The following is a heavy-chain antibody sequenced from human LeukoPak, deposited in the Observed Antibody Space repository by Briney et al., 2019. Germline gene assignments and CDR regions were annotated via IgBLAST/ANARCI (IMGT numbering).Heavy chain of an antibody. D-gene: IGHD2-15*01. Sequence: SETLSLTCTVSGYSMSSGYYWGWIRQPPERGLEWIGSMYHTGSTYYNPSLKSRVTISVDTSKNQFYLQRSSVTAADTAVYYCARVSLGWFDPWGQGTLVTVSS. CDR1: GYSMSSGYY. CDR2: MYHTGST. V-gene: IGHV4-38-2*02. CDR3: ARVSLGWFDP. J-gene: IGHJ5*02.